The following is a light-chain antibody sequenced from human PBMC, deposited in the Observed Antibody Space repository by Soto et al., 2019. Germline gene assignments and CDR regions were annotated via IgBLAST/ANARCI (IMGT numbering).Light chain of an antibody. V-gene: IGKV3-20*01. J-gene: IGKJ1*01. Sequence: EIEMSQSPGTLSLSPGERATLSCRASQSVRSTFLGYYQKRPGQAPRLLIFGTSTRAPGTPDRISGSCSGTYFTPTISLQEDDYSAVYYYQHYDSPVTFGPGTKVEI. CDR2: GTS. CDR1: QSVRSTF. CDR3: QHYDSPVT.